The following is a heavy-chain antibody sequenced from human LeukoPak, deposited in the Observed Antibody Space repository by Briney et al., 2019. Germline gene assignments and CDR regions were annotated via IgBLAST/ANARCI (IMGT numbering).Heavy chain of an antibody. J-gene: IGHJ4*02. D-gene: IGHD1-26*01. Sequence: NPSETLSLTCTVSGGSISSVKDYWAWIRQPPGKGLEWIATGDYSGGTYYNPSLESRVTISADMSKNQVSLKLSSVTAADTAVYYCAKWPSGSYFPYPFDYWGQGTLVTVSS. CDR3: AKWPSGSYFPYPFDY. CDR2: GDYSGGT. CDR1: GGSISSVKDY. V-gene: IGHV4-39*07.